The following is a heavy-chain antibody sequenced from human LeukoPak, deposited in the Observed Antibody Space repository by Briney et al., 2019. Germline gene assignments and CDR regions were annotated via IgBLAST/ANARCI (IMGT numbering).Heavy chain of an antibody. CDR1: GFTFNNFA. CDR2: INGGGSS. CDR3: ATGQGYKDGDSTDY. D-gene: IGHD2-21*02. Sequence: PGGSLRLSCAASGFTFNNFAMTWVRQAPGKGLEWVSVINGGGSSYYADTLKGRFTVTTDNSKNTLYLQMNSLRDEDTAVYYCATGQGYKDGDSTDYWGQGTRVTVSS. V-gene: IGHV3-23*01. J-gene: IGHJ4*02.